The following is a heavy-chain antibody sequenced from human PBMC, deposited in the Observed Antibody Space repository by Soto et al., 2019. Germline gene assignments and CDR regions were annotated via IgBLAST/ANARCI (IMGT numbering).Heavy chain of an antibody. Sequence: SETLSLTCIVSGVSVTSYTWSWVRQPANKGLEWIGRVFSSVSATYNPSLKSRVSISMDTAENRISLKLDSVTAADAGVYFCARDGMTTGDSWGPGTLVTVS. CDR3: ARDGMTTGDS. CDR1: GVSVTSYT. J-gene: IGHJ4*02. CDR2: VFSSVSA. V-gene: IGHV4-4*07. D-gene: IGHD3-9*01.